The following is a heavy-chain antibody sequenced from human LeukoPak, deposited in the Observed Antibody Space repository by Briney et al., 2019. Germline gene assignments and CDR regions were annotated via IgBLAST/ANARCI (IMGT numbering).Heavy chain of an antibody. CDR3: ARGPSGYHNT. Sequence: GGSLRLSCAASGFTFSSYTMSWVCQAPGKGLEWVSSISSSSSYMYYADSVKGRFTISRDNAKNSLYLQMNSLRAEDTAVYYCARGPSGYHNTGGQGTLVTVSS. CDR1: GFTFSSYT. J-gene: IGHJ4*02. V-gene: IGHV3-21*01. D-gene: IGHD5-12*01. CDR2: ISSSSSYM.